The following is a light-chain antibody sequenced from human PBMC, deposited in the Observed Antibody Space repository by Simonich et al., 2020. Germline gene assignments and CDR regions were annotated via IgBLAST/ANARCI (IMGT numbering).Light chain of an antibody. CDR2: AAS. Sequence: DIQLTQSSSFLSASVGDRVTITCRASQCISSYLAWYQQKPGKAPKLLIYAASTLQIGVPSRFSGSGSGTEFTLTISSPQPEDFATYYCQQLNSYPFFGPGTKVDIK. CDR3: QQLNSYPF. CDR1: QCISSY. J-gene: IGKJ3*01. V-gene: IGKV1-9*01.